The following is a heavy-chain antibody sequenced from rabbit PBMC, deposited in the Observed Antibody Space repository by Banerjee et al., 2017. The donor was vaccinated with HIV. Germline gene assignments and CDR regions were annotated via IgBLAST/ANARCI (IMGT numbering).Heavy chain of an antibody. Sequence: QSLEESGGDLVKPGASLTLTCKASGFTLSSYWMCWVRQAPGKGLELIACIYAGSSGSTYYASWAKGRFTISKTSSTTVTLQMTSLTAADTATYFCARGGYVNGGVAYLYATNDLWGPGTLVTVS. V-gene: IGHV1S40*01. CDR3: ARGGYVNGGVAYLYATNDL. J-gene: IGHJ4*01. CDR1: GFTLSSYW. D-gene: IGHD6-1*01. CDR2: IYAGSSGST.